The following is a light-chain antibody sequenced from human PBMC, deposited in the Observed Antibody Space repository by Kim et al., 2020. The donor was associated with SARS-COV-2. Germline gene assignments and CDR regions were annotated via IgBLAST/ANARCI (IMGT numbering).Light chain of an antibody. J-gene: IGLJ3*02. CDR3: QVWDSTTYWV. CDR1: DIEIRK. Sequence: SYELTQPLSVSAAQGQTARITGGGHDIEIRKVHWYQQKSGQAPVLVIYSDTKRPSGIPERFSGSNSGNTATLTISRAQAGDEADYYCQVWDSTTYWVFGGGTKLTVL. V-gene: IGLV3-9*01. CDR2: SDT.